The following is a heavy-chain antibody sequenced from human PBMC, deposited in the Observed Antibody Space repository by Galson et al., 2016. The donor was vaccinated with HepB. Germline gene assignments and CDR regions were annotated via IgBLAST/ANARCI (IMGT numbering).Heavy chain of an antibody. CDR3: ARDSGLLLAVAVAATGSGGMNV. D-gene: IGHD2-15*01. CDR2: ISYDGTKK. Sequence: SLRLSCAASGFTSSGYTLHWVRQAPGKGLEWVAVISYDGTKKYYTDSVKGRFTISRDNSKSTLFLQMNSLRAEDTAIYYCARDSGLLLAVAVAATGSGGMNVWGQGTTVTVSS. V-gene: IGHV3-30*04. J-gene: IGHJ6*02. CDR1: GFTSSGYT.